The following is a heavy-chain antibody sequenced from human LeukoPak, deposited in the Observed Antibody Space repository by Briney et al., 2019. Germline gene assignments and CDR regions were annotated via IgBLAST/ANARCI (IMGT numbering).Heavy chain of an antibody. CDR1: GYNFATYW. J-gene: IGHJ5*02. V-gene: IGHV5-51*01. D-gene: IGHD6-13*01. CDR2: IYPGDSDT. Sequence: GESLKISCKGSGYNFATYWIAWVRLMPGKGLEWMGIIYPGDSDTRYSPFFQGQVTISADRSISTAYLQWSSLKASDTAMYYCARHYSSRFDPWGQGTLVTVSS. CDR3: ARHYSSRFDP.